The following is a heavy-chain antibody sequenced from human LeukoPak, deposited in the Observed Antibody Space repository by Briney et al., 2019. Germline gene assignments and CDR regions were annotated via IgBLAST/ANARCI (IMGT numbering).Heavy chain of an antibody. V-gene: IGHV4-39*07. CDR1: GGSISGSTYF. Sequence: SETLSLTCTVSGGSISGSTYFWGWIRQPPGKGLEWIGSVFFSGSTNYNPSLKSRVTISVDTSKNQFSLKLSSVTAADTAVYYCARGPGDGYPDYYYYGMDVWGQGTTVTVSS. J-gene: IGHJ6*02. CDR2: VFFSGST. CDR3: ARGPGDGYPDYYYYGMDV. D-gene: IGHD5-24*01.